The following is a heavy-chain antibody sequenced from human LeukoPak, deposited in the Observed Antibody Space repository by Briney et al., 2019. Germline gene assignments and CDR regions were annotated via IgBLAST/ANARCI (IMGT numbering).Heavy chain of an antibody. Sequence: SSETLSLTCTVSGYSISSGYYWGCIRQPPRKGLGWIGSIYHSGSTYYNPSLKSRITISVDTSKNQFSLKLSSVTAADTAVYYCARGPLGQRVDYWGQGTLVTVSS. CDR3: ARGPLGQRVDY. J-gene: IGHJ4*02. V-gene: IGHV4-38-2*02. CDR2: IYHSGST. D-gene: IGHD3-16*01. CDR1: GYSISSGYY.